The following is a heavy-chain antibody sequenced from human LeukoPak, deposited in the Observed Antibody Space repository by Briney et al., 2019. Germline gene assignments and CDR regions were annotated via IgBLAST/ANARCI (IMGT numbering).Heavy chain of an antibody. D-gene: IGHD2-15*01. V-gene: IGHV3-53*01. J-gene: IGHJ4*02. CDR3: ARHLMTVGVDY. CDR1: GFTVSSNY. Sequence: GGSLRLSCAASGFTVSSNYMTWVRQAPGKGLEWVSVIYSGGSTYYADSVKGRFTISRDSSKNTLNLQMNSLGAEDTAVYYCARHLMTVGVDYWGQGTLVTVSS. CDR2: IYSGGST.